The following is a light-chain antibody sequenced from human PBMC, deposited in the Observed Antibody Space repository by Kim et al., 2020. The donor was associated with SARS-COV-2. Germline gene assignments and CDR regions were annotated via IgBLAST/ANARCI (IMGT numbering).Light chain of an antibody. CDR2: AAS. CDR3: QQSYSTPFS. J-gene: IGKJ4*01. CDR1: QSISSY. V-gene: IGKV1-39*01. Sequence: DIQMTQSPSSLSASVGDRVTITCRASQSISSYLNWYQQKPGKAPKLLIYAASSLQSGVPSRFSGSASGTDFTLTISSLQPEDFATYYCQQSYSTPFSFGGGTKVDIK.